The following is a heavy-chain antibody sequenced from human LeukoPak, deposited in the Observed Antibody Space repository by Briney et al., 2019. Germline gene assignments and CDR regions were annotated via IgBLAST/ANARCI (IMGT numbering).Heavy chain of an antibody. V-gene: IGHV3-21*01. J-gene: IGHJ4*02. Sequence: GGSLRLSCAASGFTFSRSTMDWVRQAPGKGLEWVSSITGSSDYIYYADSVKGRFTISRDNTKNSLSLQMNSLRAEDTAVYYCARLYCSGGSCYGKHYFDYWGQGALVTVSS. CDR1: GFTFSRST. CDR2: ITGSSDYI. CDR3: ARLYCSGGSCYGKHYFDY. D-gene: IGHD2-15*01.